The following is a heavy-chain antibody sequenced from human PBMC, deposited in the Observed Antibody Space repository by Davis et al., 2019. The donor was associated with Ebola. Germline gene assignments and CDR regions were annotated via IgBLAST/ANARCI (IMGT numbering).Heavy chain of an antibody. CDR2: VRSHGSDD. V-gene: IGHV3-30*02. CDR3: ARDSDDYCFDY. Sequence: GESLKISCTASGFTFSGSAIHWVRQAPGRGLEWVAFVRSHGSDDHYADSVKGRFTISRDNSKNTLYLQMNSLRPEDTAVYYCARDSDDYCFDYWGQGTLVTVSS. CDR1: GFTFSGSA. D-gene: IGHD2-21*02. J-gene: IGHJ4*02.